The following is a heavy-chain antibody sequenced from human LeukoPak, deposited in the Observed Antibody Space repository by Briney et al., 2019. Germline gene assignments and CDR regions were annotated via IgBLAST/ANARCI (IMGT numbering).Heavy chain of an antibody. Sequence: GGSLRLSCAGSRFTFSSYWMHWVRQAPGKGLVWGSCINSDGSSTKYADSVKGRFTVSRDNAKNTLYLQMNSLRVEDTAVYYCARAFSSLGLDPWGQGTLVTVSS. V-gene: IGHV3-74*03. CDR2: INSDGSST. CDR1: RFTFSSYW. CDR3: ARAFSSLGLDP. J-gene: IGHJ5*02. D-gene: IGHD2-15*01.